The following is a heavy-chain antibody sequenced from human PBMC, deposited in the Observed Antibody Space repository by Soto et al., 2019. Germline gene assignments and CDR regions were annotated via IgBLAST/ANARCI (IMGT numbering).Heavy chain of an antibody. CDR1: GYTFTIYG. Sequence: ASVKVSCKASGYTFTIYGISWVRQAPGQGLEWMGWISAYNGNTNYAQKLQGRVTMTTDTSTSTAYMELRSLRSDDTAVYYCARDLGIVVVPAAIDYYGMDVWGQGTTVTVSS. V-gene: IGHV1-18*04. J-gene: IGHJ6*02. D-gene: IGHD2-2*01. CDR3: ARDLGIVVVPAAIDYYGMDV. CDR2: ISAYNGNT.